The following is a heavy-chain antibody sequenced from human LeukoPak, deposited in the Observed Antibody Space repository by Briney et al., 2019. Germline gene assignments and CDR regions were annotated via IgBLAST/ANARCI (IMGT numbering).Heavy chain of an antibody. CDR3: ARDPAVAGILGAFDI. D-gene: IGHD6-19*01. V-gene: IGHV3-48*04. Sequence: GGSLRLSCAASGFTFSSYGMSWVRQAPGKGLEWVSYISSSGSTIYYADSVKGRFTISRDNAKNSLYLQMNSLRAEDTAVYYCARDPAVAGILGAFDIWGQGTMVTVSS. J-gene: IGHJ3*02. CDR2: ISSSGSTI. CDR1: GFTFSSYG.